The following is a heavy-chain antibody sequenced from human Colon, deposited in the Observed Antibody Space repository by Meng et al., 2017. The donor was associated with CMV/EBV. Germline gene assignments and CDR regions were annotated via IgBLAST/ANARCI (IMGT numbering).Heavy chain of an antibody. Sequence: GESLKISCAASGFTFSTYSLNWVRQAPGKGLEWVSSISHSSDTYYADSVKDRFTLSRDNAQNSVYLQLNSLTAEDTAVYYCARGWPPDYWGQGTLVTVSS. J-gene: IGHJ4*02. V-gene: IGHV3-21*06. CDR1: GFTFSTYS. CDR3: ARGWPPDY. D-gene: IGHD6-13*01. CDR2: ISHSSDT.